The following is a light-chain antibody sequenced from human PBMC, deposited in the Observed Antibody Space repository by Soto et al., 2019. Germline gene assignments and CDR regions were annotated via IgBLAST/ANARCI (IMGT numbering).Light chain of an antibody. Sequence: EVVLTQSPATLSLSPGERATLSFGASQSVSSYLAWYQQKPGQAPRLLMYEASNRATGIPARFSGGGSGTDFTLTISSLDPEDFAVYYCQQRSDWPWTFGQGTKVDI. V-gene: IGKV3-11*01. J-gene: IGKJ1*01. CDR3: QQRSDWPWT. CDR1: QSVSSY. CDR2: EAS.